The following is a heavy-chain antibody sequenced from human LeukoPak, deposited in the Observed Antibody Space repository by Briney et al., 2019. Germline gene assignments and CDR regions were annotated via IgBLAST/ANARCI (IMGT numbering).Heavy chain of an antibody. CDR2: MNPNSANT. CDR3: ARGPPESSNSDY. Sequence: ASVTVSFTSSGYTFTIYDINWVRQAPGQGLEWMGWMNPNSANTGYAQKFQGRVTMTRNTSISTAYMELSSLRSEDTAVYYCARGPPESSNSDYWGQGTLVTVSS. D-gene: IGHD6-13*01. J-gene: IGHJ4*02. V-gene: IGHV1-8*01. CDR1: GYTFTIYD.